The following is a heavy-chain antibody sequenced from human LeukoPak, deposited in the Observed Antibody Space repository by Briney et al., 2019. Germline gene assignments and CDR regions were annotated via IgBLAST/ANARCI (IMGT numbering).Heavy chain of an antibody. CDR3: AAPMAFDAFDI. CDR2: IYYSGST. CDR1: GGSISSNY. J-gene: IGHJ3*02. V-gene: IGHV4-59*05. D-gene: IGHD3-10*01. Sequence: SETLSLTCTVSGGSISSNYWSWIRQPAGKGLEWIGSIYYSGSTYYNPSLKSRVTISVDTSKNQFSLKLSSVTAADTAVYYCAAPMAFDAFDIWGQGTMVTVSS.